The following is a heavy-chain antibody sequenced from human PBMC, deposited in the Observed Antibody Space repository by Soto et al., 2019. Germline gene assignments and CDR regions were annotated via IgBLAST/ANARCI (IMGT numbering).Heavy chain of an antibody. CDR1: GFTFSSYA. V-gene: IGHV3-23*01. J-gene: IGHJ4*02. CDR3: AKSMPGGYCSGGSCYGFDY. CDR2: ISGSCGST. Sequence: EVQLLEYGGCVVQPGGSLRLSCAASGFTFSSYAMSWVRQAPGKGLEWVSAISGSCGSTYYADSVKGRFTISRDNSKITLYLQMNRLRAEDTAVYYYAKSMPGGYCSGGSCYGFDYWGQGTLVIVSS. D-gene: IGHD2-15*01.